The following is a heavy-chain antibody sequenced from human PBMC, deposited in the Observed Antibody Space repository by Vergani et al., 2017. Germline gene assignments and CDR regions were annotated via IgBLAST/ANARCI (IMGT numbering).Heavy chain of an antibody. D-gene: IGHD3-10*01. CDR3: ARETGGSGSDNWFDP. J-gene: IGHJ5*02. CDR2: IYTSGST. Sequence: QVQLQESGPGLVKPSQTLSLTCTVPGGPISSGSYYWSWIRQPAGKGLEWIGRIYTSGSTNYNPSLKSRVTISVDTSKNQFSLKLSSVTAADTAVYYCARETGGSGSDNWFDPWGQGTLVTVSS. V-gene: IGHV4-61*02. CDR1: GGPISSGSYY.